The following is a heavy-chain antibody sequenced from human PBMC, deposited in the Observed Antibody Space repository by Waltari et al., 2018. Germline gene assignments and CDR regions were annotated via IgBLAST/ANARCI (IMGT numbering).Heavy chain of an antibody. J-gene: IGHJ6*02. CDR1: GGSFSGYY. D-gene: IGHD2-2*01. CDR2: INHSGST. V-gene: IGHV4-34*01. Sequence: QVQLQQWGAGLLKPSETLSLTCAVYGGSFSGYYWSWIRQPPGTGLEWIGEINHSGSTNYNPSLKSRVTISVDTSKNQFSLKLSSVTAADTAVYYCARGRVVVVPAANRYYYYGMDVWGQGTTVTVSS. CDR3: ARGRVVVVPAANRYYYYGMDV.